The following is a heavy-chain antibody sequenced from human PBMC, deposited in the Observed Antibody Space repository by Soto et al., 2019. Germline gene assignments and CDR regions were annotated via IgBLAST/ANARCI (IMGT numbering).Heavy chain of an antibody. Sequence: GGSLRPSCAGSGFTFRSYGLHWVRHAPGKGLEWVAVISYDGSNKYYADSVKGRFTISRDNSKNTLYLQMSSLRAEDTAVYYCVKDLTAWIQLWLVFDYWGQGTLVTVSS. CDR3: VKDLTAWIQLWLVFDY. V-gene: IGHV3-30*18. D-gene: IGHD5-18*01. J-gene: IGHJ4*02. CDR2: ISYDGSNK. CDR1: GFTFRSYG.